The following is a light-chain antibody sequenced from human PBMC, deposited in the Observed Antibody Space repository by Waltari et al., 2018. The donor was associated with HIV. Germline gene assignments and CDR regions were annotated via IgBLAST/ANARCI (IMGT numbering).Light chain of an antibody. V-gene: IGKV1-5*01. CDR2: QAS. CDR1: QNINRW. Sequence: IQMTQSPPTLSASVGDRVTISCRASQNINRWLAWYQQRPGKPPKFLIYQASSLESGVPSRFSGSGSGTLFTLTINSLQPADFATYYCQQYHAYPVTFGGGTKVESK. CDR3: QQYHAYPVT. J-gene: IGKJ4*01.